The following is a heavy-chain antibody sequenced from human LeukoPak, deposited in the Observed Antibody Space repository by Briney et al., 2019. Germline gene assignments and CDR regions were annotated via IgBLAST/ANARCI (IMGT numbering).Heavy chain of an antibody. V-gene: IGHV3-23*01. CDR3: AAISRAGDSTFAP. J-gene: IGHJ5*02. CDR1: GFTFSTSS. Sequence: PGGSLRLSCVVSGFTFSTSSMTWVRQAPGKGLEWVSTISGSGSSTFDTDAVKGRFTISRDNSKNTLYLHMTSLRAEDTAVYYCAAISRAGDSTFAPWGQGTLVTVSS. CDR2: ISGSGSST. D-gene: IGHD2/OR15-2a*01.